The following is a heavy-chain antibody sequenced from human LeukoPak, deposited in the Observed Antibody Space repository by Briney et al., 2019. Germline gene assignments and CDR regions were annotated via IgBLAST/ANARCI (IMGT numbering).Heavy chain of an antibody. J-gene: IGHJ4*02. D-gene: IGHD3-22*01. Sequence: PGRSLRLSCAASGFTFSSYAMHWVRQAPGKGLEWVTVISYDGSNKYYADSVKGRFTISRDNSKNTLYLQMSSLRAEDTAVYYCARGYYYDSSGYYQYYFDYWGQGTLVTVSS. CDR2: ISYDGSNK. CDR3: ARGYYYDSSGYYQYYFDY. V-gene: IGHV3-30-3*01. CDR1: GFTFSSYA.